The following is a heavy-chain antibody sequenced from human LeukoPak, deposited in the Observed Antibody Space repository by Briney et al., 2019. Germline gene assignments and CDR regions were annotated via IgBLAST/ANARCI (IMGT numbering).Heavy chain of an antibody. V-gene: IGHV1-69*02. Sequence: SVKVSCKASGGTPSKYNVNWVRQAPGQGLEWMGRIIPSREITNYAQRFQGRVTITADKSASTAYMELSSLGSDDTAVYYCARGRTAYDNRAHLWGQGTLLTVSS. J-gene: IGHJ5*02. CDR3: ARGRTAYDNRAHL. D-gene: IGHD5-12*01. CDR2: IIPSREIT. CDR1: GGTPSKYN.